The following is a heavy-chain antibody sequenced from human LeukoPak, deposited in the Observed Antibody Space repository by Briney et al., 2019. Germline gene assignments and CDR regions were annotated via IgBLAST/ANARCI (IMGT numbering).Heavy chain of an antibody. Sequence: SETLSLTCTVSGGSISSGGYYWSWIRQHPGKGLEWIGYIYYSGSAYYNPSLKSRLTISIDTSKNQFSLRLSSVTAADTAAYYCARGGLRFFDYWGQGTLVTVSS. CDR1: GGSISSGGYY. V-gene: IGHV4-31*03. CDR3: ARGGLRFFDY. J-gene: IGHJ4*02. CDR2: IYYSGSA. D-gene: IGHD4-17*01.